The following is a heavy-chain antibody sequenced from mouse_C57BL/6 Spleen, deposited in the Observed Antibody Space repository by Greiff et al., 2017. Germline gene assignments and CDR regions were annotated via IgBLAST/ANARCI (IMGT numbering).Heavy chain of an antibody. J-gene: IGHJ4*01. Sequence: QVHVKQSGAELVKPGASVKLSCKASGYTFTSYWMHWVKQRPGQGLEWIGMIHPNSGSTNYNEKFKSKATLTVDKSSSTAYMQLSSLTSEDSAVYYCARDGNPYYSNFDYYAMDYWGQGTSVTVSS. D-gene: IGHD2-5*01. CDR2: IHPNSGST. V-gene: IGHV1-64*01. CDR3: ARDGNPYYSNFDYYAMDY. CDR1: GYTFTSYW.